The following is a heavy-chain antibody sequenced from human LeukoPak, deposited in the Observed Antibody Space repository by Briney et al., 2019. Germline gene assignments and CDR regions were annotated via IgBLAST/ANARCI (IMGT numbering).Heavy chain of an antibody. CDR3: ARDRVGAAASPDY. D-gene: IGHD6-13*01. J-gene: IGHJ4*02. V-gene: IGHV1-58*02. CDR2: IVVGSGNT. Sequence: SVKVSCKASGFTFTSSAMQWVRQTRGQRLELIGWIVVGSGNTNYAQKFQERVTITRDMSTSTAYMELSSLRSEDTAVYYCARDRVGAAASPDYWGQGTLVTVSS. CDR1: GFTFTSSA.